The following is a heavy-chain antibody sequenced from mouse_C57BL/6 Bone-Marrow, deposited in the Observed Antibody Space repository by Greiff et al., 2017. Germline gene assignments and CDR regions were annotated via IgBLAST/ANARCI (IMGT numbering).Heavy chain of an antibody. D-gene: IGHD3-1*01. V-gene: IGHV1-15*01. J-gene: IGHJ2*01. Sequence: VQLVESGAELVRPGASVTLSCKASGYTFTDYEMHWVQQTPVHGLEWIGAVDPETGGTAYNQKFKGKAILTADKSSSTAYMELRSLTSEDSAVYYCMGVLPQGGYWGQGTTLTVSS. CDR1: GYTFTDYE. CDR2: VDPETGGT. CDR3: MGVLPQGGY.